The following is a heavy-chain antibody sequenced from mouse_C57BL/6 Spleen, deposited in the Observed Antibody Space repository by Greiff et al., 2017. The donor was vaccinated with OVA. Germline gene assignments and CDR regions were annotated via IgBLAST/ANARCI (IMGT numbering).Heavy chain of an antibody. D-gene: IGHD3-1*01. CDR2: IDPSDSET. CDR3: ARGSSGYAMDY. CDR1: GYTFTSYW. V-gene: IGHV1-52*01. Sequence: QVQLQQSGAELVRPGSSVKLSCKASGYTFTSYWMHWVKQRPIQSLEWIGNIDPSDSETHYNQKFKDKATLTVAKSSSTAYIQLSSLTSEDSAVYYCARGSSGYAMDYWGKGTSVTVSS. J-gene: IGHJ4*01.